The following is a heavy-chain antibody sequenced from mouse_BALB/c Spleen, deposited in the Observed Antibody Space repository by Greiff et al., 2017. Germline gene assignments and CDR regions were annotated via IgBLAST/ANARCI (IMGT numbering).Heavy chain of an antibody. V-gene: IGHV14-3*02. CDR3: ARGTGTSYFDY. CDR1: GFNIKDTY. J-gene: IGHJ2*01. CDR2: IDPANGNT. D-gene: IGHD4-1*01. Sequence: EVQLQQSGAELVKPGASVKLSCTASGFNIKDTYMHWVKQRPEQGLEWIGRIDPANGNTKYDPKFQGKATITADTSSSTAYMELSSLTSEDSAVYYCARGTGTSYFDYWGQGTTLTVSS.